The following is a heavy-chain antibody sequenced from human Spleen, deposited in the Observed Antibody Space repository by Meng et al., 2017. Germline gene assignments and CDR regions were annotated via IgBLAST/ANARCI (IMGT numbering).Heavy chain of an antibody. V-gene: IGHV4-4*02. J-gene: IGHJ5*02. CDR2: IYHSGST. CDR3: ARYVFDSSSLYSNWFDP. CDR1: GAPITTSSSNW. D-gene: IGHD3-22*01. Sequence: QVQLQESGPGLVKPSGTLSLTCAVSGAPITTSSSNWWSWVRQPPDKGLEWIGEIYHSGSTNYNPSLKSRVTISVDKSKNQFSLKLSSVTAADTAVYYCARYVFDSSSLYSNWFDPWGQGTLVTVSS.